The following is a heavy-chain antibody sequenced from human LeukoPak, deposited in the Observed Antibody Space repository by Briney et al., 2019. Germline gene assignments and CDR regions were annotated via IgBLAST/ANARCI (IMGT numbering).Heavy chain of an antibody. CDR3: ASPYSSSWFDAFDI. Sequence: GGSLRLSCAASGFTFSSYSMNWVRQAPGKGLEGFSYISSSSSTIYYADSVKGRFTISRDNAKNSLYLQMNSLRAEGTAVYYCASPYSSSWFDAFDIWGQGTMVTVSS. CDR2: ISSSSSTI. V-gene: IGHV3-48*01. J-gene: IGHJ3*02. CDR1: GFTFSSYS. D-gene: IGHD6-13*01.